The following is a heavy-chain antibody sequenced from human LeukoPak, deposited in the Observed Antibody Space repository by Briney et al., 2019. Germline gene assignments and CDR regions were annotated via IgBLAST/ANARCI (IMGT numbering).Heavy chain of an antibody. Sequence: GGSLRLSCAGSGFTFSRHWMTWVRQAPGKGLEWVANMKEDGTQEDSADSVKGRFTISRDNSKNTLYLQMNSLRAEDTAVYYCAKDLGYYDSSGPIFDYWGQGTLVTVSS. CDR3: AKDLGYYDSSGPIFDY. CDR2: MKEDGTQE. V-gene: IGHV3-7*03. CDR1: GFTFSRHW. D-gene: IGHD3-22*01. J-gene: IGHJ4*02.